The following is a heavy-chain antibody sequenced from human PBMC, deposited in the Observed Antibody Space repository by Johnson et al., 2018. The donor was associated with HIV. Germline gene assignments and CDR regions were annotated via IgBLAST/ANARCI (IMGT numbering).Heavy chain of an antibody. V-gene: IGHV3-7*02. CDR3: AKPPSMGADAFDI. CDR2: IKQDGSEK. D-gene: IGHD3-16*01. CDR1: GFTFSSYW. Sequence: VQLVESGGGVVQPGRSLRLSCAASGFTFSSYWMSWVRQAPAKGLEWVANIKQDGSEKYYVDSVKGRFTISRDNSNKTVYLQMHSLGPEDTAVYYCAKPPSMGADAFDIWGQGTMVTVSS. J-gene: IGHJ3*02.